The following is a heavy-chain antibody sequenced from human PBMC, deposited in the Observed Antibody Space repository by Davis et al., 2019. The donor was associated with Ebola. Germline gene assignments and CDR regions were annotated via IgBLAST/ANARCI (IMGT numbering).Heavy chain of an antibody. V-gene: IGHV1-69*13. CDR3: ARGHFGYYYGMDV. Sequence: SVKVSCKASGGTFSSYAISWVRQAPGQGLEWMRGIIPIFGTANYAQKFQGRVTITADESTSTAYMELSSLRSEDTAVYYCARGHFGYYYGMDVWGQGTTVTVSS. CDR1: GGTFSSYA. D-gene: IGHD3-10*01. CDR2: IIPIFGTA. J-gene: IGHJ6*02.